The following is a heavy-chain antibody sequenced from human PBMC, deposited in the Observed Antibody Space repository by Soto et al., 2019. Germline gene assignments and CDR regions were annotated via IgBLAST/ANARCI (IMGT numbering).Heavy chain of an antibody. CDR2: IYYSGST. V-gene: IGHV4-31*03. CDR3: ARFFALMERLASDGMDV. J-gene: IGHJ6*02. D-gene: IGHD1-1*01. Sequence: PSETLSLTCTVSGGSISSGGYYWSWIRQHPGKGLEWIGYIYYSGSTYYNPSLKSRVTISVDTSKNQFSLKLSSVTAADTAVYYCARFFALMERLASDGMDVWGQGTTVTVSS. CDR1: GGSISSGGYY.